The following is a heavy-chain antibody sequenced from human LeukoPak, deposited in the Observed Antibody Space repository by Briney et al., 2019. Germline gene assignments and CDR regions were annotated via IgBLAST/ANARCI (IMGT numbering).Heavy chain of an antibody. V-gene: IGHV3-7*03. J-gene: IGHJ4*02. CDR1: GFTFSNYW. CDR2: IKGDGSEE. D-gene: IGHD3-10*01. Sequence: GSLRLSCAGSGFTFSNYWMSWVRQAPGKGLEWVANIKGDGSEEYYVESVMGRFSISRDNAKNALYLQMNSLRIEDTAVYYCEAYGSVWGQGTLVAVSS. CDR3: EAYGSV.